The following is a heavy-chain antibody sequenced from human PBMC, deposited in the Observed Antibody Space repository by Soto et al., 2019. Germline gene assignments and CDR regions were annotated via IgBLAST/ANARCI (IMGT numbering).Heavy chain of an antibody. CDR1: GDSVTSYW. Sequence: PGESLKRSGKGSGDSVTSYWSKWVRQMTGKGLEWMGRIDPGDSNTNYSPSFQGHVTISADKSISTAYLQWSSLRASDTAIYYCAKRKDASGSAYFFNGMDVWGQGTTVTVSS. V-gene: IGHV5-10-1*01. CDR3: AKRKDASGSAYFFNGMDV. J-gene: IGHJ6*02. D-gene: IGHD3-10*01. CDR2: IDPGDSNT.